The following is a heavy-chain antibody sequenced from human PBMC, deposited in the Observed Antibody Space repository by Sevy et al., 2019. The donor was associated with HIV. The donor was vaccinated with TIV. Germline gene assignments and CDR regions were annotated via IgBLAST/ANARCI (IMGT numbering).Heavy chain of an antibody. V-gene: IGHV4-38-2*02. Sequence: SETLTLTCTVSGYSISSGYLWGWIRQPPGKGLEWIGSVDHTGNTYYNPSLKSRVTTSVDTSKNQFSLRLSSVTAADTAVYYCANFGRLLIINGDAFDVWGQGTMVTVSS. J-gene: IGHJ3*01. CDR1: GYSISSGYL. CDR2: VDHTGNT. D-gene: IGHD3-9*01. CDR3: ANFGRLLIINGDAFDV.